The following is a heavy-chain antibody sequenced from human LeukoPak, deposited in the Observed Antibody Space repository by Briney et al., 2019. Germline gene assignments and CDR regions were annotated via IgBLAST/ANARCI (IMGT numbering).Heavy chain of an antibody. Sequence: GGSLRLSCKGSGVTFGDYAVTWFRQAPGKGLEWVGFVRTKTHGGAPETAASVKDRFNVSRDDSEGIAYLQMTSLRTEDTAMYYCARVNFRDYRGYTWFEPWGQGTLVTVSS. CDR3: ARVNFRDYRGYTWFEP. CDR1: GVTFGDYA. V-gene: IGHV3-49*03. J-gene: IGHJ5*02. D-gene: IGHD3-10*01. CDR2: VRTKTHGGAP.